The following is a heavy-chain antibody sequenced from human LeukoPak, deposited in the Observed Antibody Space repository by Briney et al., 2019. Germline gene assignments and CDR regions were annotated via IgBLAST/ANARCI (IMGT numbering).Heavy chain of an antibody. J-gene: IGHJ5*02. D-gene: IGHD4-17*01. CDR3: ARDLRGSPPGWFDP. Sequence: RASETLSLTCTVSGGSISSSSYYWGWIRQPPGKGLEWIGSIYYSGSTYYNPSLKSRVTISVDTSKNQFPLKLSSVTAADTAVYYCARDLRGSPPGWFDPWGQGTLVTVSS. CDR1: GGSISSSSYY. CDR2: IYYSGST. V-gene: IGHV4-39*06.